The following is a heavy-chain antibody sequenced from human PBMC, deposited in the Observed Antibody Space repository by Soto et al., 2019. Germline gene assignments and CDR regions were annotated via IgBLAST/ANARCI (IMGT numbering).Heavy chain of an antibody. CDR1: GLTFTTSA. V-gene: IGHV3-23*01. CDR3: AREYGSRSPNYDY. D-gene: IGHD3-10*01. CDR2: FTASGTT. Sequence: EVQLLESGGQLVQPGGSLRLACVASGLTFTTSAMSWVRQAPGKGLEWVSTFTASGTTYYADSVKGRFTIARDNSKSTVFLQMNSLRAEDTAVYYCAREYGSRSPNYDYWGQGTLVTVSS. J-gene: IGHJ4*02.